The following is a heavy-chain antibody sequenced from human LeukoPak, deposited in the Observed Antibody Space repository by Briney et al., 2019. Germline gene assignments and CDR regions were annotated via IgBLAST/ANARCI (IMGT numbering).Heavy chain of an antibody. CDR2: IRYDGSNK. CDR1: GFTFSSYG. Sequence: TGGSLRLSCAASGFTFSSYGMHWVRQAPGKGLEWVAFIRYDGSNKYYADSVKGRFTISRDNSKNTLYLQMNSLRAEDTAVYYCAKERGYSSPLGYGMDVWGQGTTVTVSS. D-gene: IGHD5-18*01. J-gene: IGHJ6*02. V-gene: IGHV3-30*02. CDR3: AKERGYSSPLGYGMDV.